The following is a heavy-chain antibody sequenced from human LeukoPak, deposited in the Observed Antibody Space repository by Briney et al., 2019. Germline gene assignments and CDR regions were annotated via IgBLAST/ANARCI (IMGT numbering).Heavy chain of an antibody. J-gene: IGHJ5*02. Sequence: ASVKVSCKVSGYTLTELSMHWVRQAPGKGLEWMGGFDPEDGETIYAQKFQGRVTMTEDTSTDTAYMELSSLRSEDTAVYYCATGVRGVIENWFDPWGQGTLVTVSS. CDR1: GYTLTELS. CDR3: ATGVRGVIENWFDP. V-gene: IGHV1-24*01. D-gene: IGHD3-10*01. CDR2: FDPEDGET.